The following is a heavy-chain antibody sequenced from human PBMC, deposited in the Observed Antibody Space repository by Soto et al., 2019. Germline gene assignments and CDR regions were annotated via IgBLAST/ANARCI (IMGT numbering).Heavy chain of an antibody. CDR3: AKQTWAPAGTAEL. V-gene: IGHV4-4*07. J-gene: IGHJ4*01. CDR2: IYASGNS. CDR1: GASLSNSY. D-gene: IGHD2-2*01. Sequence: PSETLSLTCTVSGASLSNSYWSWIRQPAGERLEWIGRIYASGNSNYNPSLNSRVSMSIDTSKSQFSLRVTFVTAADTARYHCAKQTWAPAGTAELWGTAILVT.